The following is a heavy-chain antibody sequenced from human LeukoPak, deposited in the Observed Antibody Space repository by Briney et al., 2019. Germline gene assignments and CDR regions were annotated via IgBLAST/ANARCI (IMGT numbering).Heavy chain of an antibody. J-gene: IGHJ3*02. V-gene: IGHV4-39*07. CDR2: IYYSGST. D-gene: IGHD3-22*01. CDR1: GGSISSSSYY. CDR3: ASSLPYYYDSSGSAFDI. Sequence: SETLSLTCTVSGGSISSSSYYWGWIRQPPGKGLEWIGSIYYSGSTYYNPSLKSRVTISVDTSKNQFSLKLSSVTAADTAVYYCASSLPYYYDSSGSAFDIWGQGTMVTVSS.